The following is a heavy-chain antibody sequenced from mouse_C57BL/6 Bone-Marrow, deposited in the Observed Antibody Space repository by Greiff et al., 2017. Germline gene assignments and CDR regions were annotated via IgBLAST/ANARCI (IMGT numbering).Heavy chain of an antibody. CDR3: ARGGGNYEY. CDR1: GYTFTSYW. J-gene: IGHJ2*01. D-gene: IGHD2-1*01. V-gene: IGHV1-59*01. CDR2: IDPSDSYT. Sequence: QVQLQQPGAELVRPGTSVKLSCKASGYTFTSYWMHWVKQRPGQGLEWIGVIDPSDSYTNYNHKFKGKATLTVDTSSSTAYMQLSSLTSEDSAVYNCARGGGNYEYWGQGTTLTVSS.